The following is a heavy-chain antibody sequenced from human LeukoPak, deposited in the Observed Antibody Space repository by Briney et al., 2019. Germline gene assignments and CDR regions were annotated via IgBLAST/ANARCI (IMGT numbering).Heavy chain of an antibody. CDR2: ISAYNGNT. J-gene: IGHJ4*02. CDR1: GYTFTSYG. D-gene: IGHD3-10*01. CDR3: ARASGLLWFGAPNYFDY. V-gene: IGHV1-18*01. Sequence: GASVKVSCKASGYTFTSYGISWVRQAPGQGLEWMGWISAYNGNTNYAQKLQGRVTMTTDTSTSTAYMELRSLRSDDTAVYYCARASGLLWFGAPNYFDYWGQGTLVTVSS.